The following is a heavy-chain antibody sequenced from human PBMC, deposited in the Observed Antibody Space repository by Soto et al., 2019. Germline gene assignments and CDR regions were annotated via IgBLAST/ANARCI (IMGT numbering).Heavy chain of an antibody. CDR1: GFTFSSYW. J-gene: IGHJ1*01. CDR3: ARVKRVSVSSLLSYLFYA. CDR2: IKQDGSEK. D-gene: IGHD3-3*01. Sequence: VTLRLSFAAYGFTFSSYWMSWVRQAPGKGLEWVANIKQDGSEKYYVDSVKGRFTISRDNAKNSLFLQMSSLRAEDTAVYYCARVKRVSVSSLLSYLFYAWGKGTLVTV. V-gene: IGHV3-7*01.